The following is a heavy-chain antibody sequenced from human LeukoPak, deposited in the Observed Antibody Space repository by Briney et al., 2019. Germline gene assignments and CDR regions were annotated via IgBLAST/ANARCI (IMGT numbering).Heavy chain of an antibody. Sequence: ASVKVSCKASGYTFTSYYMHWVRQAPGQGLEWMGIINPSGGSTSYAQKFQGRVTMTRDTSTSTVYMELSSLSSEDTAVYYCARDRWGQGDSSGYYYFPFSLGSDYWGQGTLVTVSS. CDR2: INPSGGST. CDR3: ARDRWGQGDSSGYYYFPFSLGSDY. V-gene: IGHV1-46*01. J-gene: IGHJ4*02. D-gene: IGHD3-22*01. CDR1: GYTFTSYY.